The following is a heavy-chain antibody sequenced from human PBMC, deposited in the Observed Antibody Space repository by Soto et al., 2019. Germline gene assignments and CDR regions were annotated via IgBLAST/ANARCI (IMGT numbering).Heavy chain of an antibody. D-gene: IGHD3-10*01. CDR1: GFTFSRNA. V-gene: IGHV3-23*04. Sequence: EVQLAESGGGLVLTGGSLRLSCAASGFTFSRNAMSWVRQAPGKGLEWASAISASGGTTYSADSVKGRFAVSRDNSNNTLYLQMDSLSAEDTAVYYCAKQRADFGSGSDTFYLDNWGQGSLVTVSS. J-gene: IGHJ4*02. CDR2: ISASGGTT. CDR3: AKQRADFGSGSDTFYLDN.